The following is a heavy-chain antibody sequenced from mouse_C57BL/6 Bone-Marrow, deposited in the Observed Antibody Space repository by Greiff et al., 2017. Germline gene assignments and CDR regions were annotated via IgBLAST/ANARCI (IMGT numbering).Heavy chain of an antibody. V-gene: IGHV1-26*01. D-gene: IGHD1-1*01. CDR2: INPNNGGT. CDR3: ARRFTTVTTGYFDV. J-gene: IGHJ1*03. CDR1: GYTFTDYY. Sequence: EVQLQQSGPELVKPGASVKISCKASGYTFTDYYMNWVKQSHGKSLEWIGDINPNNGGTSYNQKFKGKATLTVDKSSSTAYMELRSLTSEDSAVYYCARRFTTVTTGYFDVWGTGTTVTVSS.